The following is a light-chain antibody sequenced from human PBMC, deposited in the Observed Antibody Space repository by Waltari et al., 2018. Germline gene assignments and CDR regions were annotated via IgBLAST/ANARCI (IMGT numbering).Light chain of an antibody. CDR2: HAS. CDR3: QKYDSLPAT. V-gene: IGKV3-20*01. J-gene: IGKJ1*01. Sequence: EVVLTQSPGSLSLSPGERATLSCRASQSVSKYLAWYQQKPGQAPRLLIYHASSRATGSPDRCSGSGFGTDFSLTISRLEPEDFAVYYCQKYDSLPATFGQGTKVEIK. CDR1: QSVSKY.